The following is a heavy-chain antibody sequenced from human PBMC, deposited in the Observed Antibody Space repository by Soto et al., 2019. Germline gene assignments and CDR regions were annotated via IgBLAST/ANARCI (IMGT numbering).Heavy chain of an antibody. CDR2: IIPIFGTA. Sequence: SVKVSCKACGGTFSSYAISWVRQAPGQGLEWMGGIIPIFGTANYAQKFQGRVTITADESTSTAYMELSSLRSEDTAVYYCARDRRYCSGGSCYKKPQYGMDVWGQGTTVTVSS. J-gene: IGHJ6*02. CDR3: ARDRRYCSGGSCYKKPQYGMDV. D-gene: IGHD2-15*01. CDR1: GGTFSSYA. V-gene: IGHV1-69*13.